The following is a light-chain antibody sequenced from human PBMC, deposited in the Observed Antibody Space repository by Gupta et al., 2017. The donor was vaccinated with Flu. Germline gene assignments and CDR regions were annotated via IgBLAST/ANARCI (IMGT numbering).Light chain of an antibody. CDR2: GAS. V-gene: IGKV3-15*01. J-gene: IGKJ1*01. CDR3: HQYNIWTPA. CDR1: PGVNTD. Sequence: ELVMTQSPATLSVSPGERVTISCRVNPGVNTDLAWYQKKPGRAPKLLIFGASTRATGVPARFSGRGSGTEFTLTVSSLQSEDFATYFCHQYNIWTPAFGQGTEV.